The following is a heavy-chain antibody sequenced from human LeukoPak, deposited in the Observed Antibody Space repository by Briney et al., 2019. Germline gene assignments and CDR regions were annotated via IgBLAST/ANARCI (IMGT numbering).Heavy chain of an antibody. D-gene: IGHD6-6*01. Sequence: SSETLSLTCAVYGGSFSGYYWSWIRQPPGKGLEWIGEINHSGSTNYNPSLKSRVTISVDTSKNQFSLKLSSVTAADTAVYYCARRRIAARPYNWFDPWGQGTLVTVSS. CDR3: ARRRIAARPYNWFDP. CDR1: GGSFSGYY. CDR2: INHSGST. V-gene: IGHV4-34*01. J-gene: IGHJ5*02.